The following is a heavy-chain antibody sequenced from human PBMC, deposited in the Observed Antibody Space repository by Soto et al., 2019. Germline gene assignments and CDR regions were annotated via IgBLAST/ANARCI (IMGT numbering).Heavy chain of an antibody. V-gene: IGHV4-34*01. J-gene: IGHJ6*02. CDR2: INHSGST. CDR1: GGSFSGYY. Sequence: SETLSLTCAVYGGSFSGYYWSWIRQPPGKGLEWIGEINHSGSTNYNPSLKSRVTISVDTSKNQFSLKLTSVTAADTAVYYCARLGFWSGYYGMDVWGQGTTVTVSS. D-gene: IGHD3-3*01. CDR3: ARLGFWSGYYGMDV.